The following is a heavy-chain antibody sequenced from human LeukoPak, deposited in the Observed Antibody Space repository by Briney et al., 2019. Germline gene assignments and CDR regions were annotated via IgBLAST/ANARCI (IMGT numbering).Heavy chain of an antibody. Sequence: GGSLRLSCAASGFTFSDCYMSWIRQAPGKGLEWVSYISSSGSPIYYAGSVKGRFTISRDNAKNSLYLQMNSLRAEDTAVYYCARDAGQYYYGSGTFDHWGQGTLVTVSS. CDR2: ISSSGSPI. V-gene: IGHV3-11*04. CDR1: GFTFSDCY. D-gene: IGHD3-10*01. CDR3: ARDAGQYYYGSGTFDH. J-gene: IGHJ4*02.